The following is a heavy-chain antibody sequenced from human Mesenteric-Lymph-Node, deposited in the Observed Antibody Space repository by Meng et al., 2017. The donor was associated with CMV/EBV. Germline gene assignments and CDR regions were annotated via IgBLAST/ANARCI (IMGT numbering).Heavy chain of an antibody. D-gene: IGHD2-8*01. CDR1: GSTFINSY. J-gene: IGHJ4*02. V-gene: IGHV1-46*01. CDR2: INPNGGST. Sequence: SCKTSGSTFINSYIHWVRQAPGQGLEWMAIINPNGGSTSYLHKFYDRVTVTRDTSTSTVYMELRGLRSEDTAVYYCARDPQMYAGDHWGQGTLVTVSS. CDR3: ARDPQMYAGDH.